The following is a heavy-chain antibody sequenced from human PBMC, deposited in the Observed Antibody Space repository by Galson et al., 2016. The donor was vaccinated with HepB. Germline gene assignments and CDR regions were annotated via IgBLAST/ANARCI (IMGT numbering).Heavy chain of an antibody. J-gene: IGHJ4*02. D-gene: IGHD6-13*01. CDR1: GFTFSTYD. Sequence: SLRLSCAASGFTFSTYDMHWVRQAAGKGLEWLTLITYDGSKTYYEESVRGRFTISRDNSKNTVDLQMNSLGREDTAMYFCVKGGPAAGQSLDHWGQGALVTVST. V-gene: IGHV3-30*18. CDR3: VKGGPAAGQSLDH. CDR2: ITYDGSKT.